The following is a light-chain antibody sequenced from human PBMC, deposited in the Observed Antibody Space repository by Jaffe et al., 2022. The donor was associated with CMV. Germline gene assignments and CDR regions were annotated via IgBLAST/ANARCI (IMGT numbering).Light chain of an antibody. Sequence: QSALTQPASVSGSPGQSITISCTGTSSDVGGYNYVSWYQQHPGKAPKLMIYDVSNRPAGVSNRLSGSKSGNTASLIISGLQAEDEGDYYCSSYTSSFTLVFGGGTKLTVL. J-gene: IGLJ3*02. CDR2: DVS. CDR1: SSDVGGYNY. CDR3: SSYTSSFTLV. V-gene: IGLV2-14*03.